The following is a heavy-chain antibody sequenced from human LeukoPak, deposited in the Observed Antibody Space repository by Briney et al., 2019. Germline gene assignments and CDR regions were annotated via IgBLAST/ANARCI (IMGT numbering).Heavy chain of an antibody. Sequence: QTGGSLRLSCAASGFTFSRYWMHWVRQAPGKGLVWVSRINSDGSITSYADSVKGRFTTSRDNAKNTLYLQMNSLRAEDTAVYYCARGEDRSGWYSSRWDSDYWGQGTLVTVSS. CDR3: ARGEDRSGWYSSRWDSDY. V-gene: IGHV3-74*01. CDR2: INSDGSIT. D-gene: IGHD6-19*01. CDR1: GFTFSRYW. J-gene: IGHJ4*02.